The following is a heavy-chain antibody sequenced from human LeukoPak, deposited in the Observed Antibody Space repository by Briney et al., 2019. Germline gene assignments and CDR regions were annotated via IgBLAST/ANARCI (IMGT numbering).Heavy chain of an antibody. V-gene: IGHV3-30*18. CDR3: AKGNYYDSSAYNWFDP. J-gene: IGHJ5*02. Sequence: QTGGSLRLSCAASRFTFSNYVMHWVRQAPGKGLEWVAVISYDGSDKYYADSVKGRFTISRDNSKNTLYLQMNSLRAEDTAVYYCAKGNYYDSSAYNWFDPWGQGTLVTVSS. CDR2: ISYDGSDK. CDR1: RFTFSNYV. D-gene: IGHD3-22*01.